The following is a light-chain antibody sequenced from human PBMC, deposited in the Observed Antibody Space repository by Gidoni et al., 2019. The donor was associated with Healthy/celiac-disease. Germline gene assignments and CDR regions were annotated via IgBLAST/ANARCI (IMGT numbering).Light chain of an antibody. V-gene: IGKV1-33*01. Sequence: DIQMTHSPSSLSASVGDRVTITCQASQDISNYLTWYQQQPGKAPKLLIYDASKLETGVPTRFSGSGSGTDFTFTISSLQPEDIVKYYWQQYDKLRITFGQGTRLDIK. CDR3: QQYDKLRIT. CDR1: QDISNY. CDR2: DAS. J-gene: IGKJ5*01.